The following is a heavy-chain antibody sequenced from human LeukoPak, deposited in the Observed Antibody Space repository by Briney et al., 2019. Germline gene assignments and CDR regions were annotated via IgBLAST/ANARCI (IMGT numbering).Heavy chain of an antibody. Sequence: GGSLRLSCAASGFTFSDYYMSWIRQAPGKGLEWVSYISSSSSYTNYADSVKGRFTISRDNAKNSLYLQMNSLRAEDTAVYYCARDSAVAGTSFDYWGQGALVIVSS. CDR1: GFTFSDYY. V-gene: IGHV3-11*05. J-gene: IGHJ4*02. CDR2: ISSSSSYT. CDR3: ARDSAVAGTSFDY. D-gene: IGHD6-19*01.